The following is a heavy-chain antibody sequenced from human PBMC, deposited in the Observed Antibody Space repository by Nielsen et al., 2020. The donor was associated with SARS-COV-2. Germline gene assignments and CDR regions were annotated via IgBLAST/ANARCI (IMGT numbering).Heavy chain of an antibody. D-gene: IGHD2-2*01. J-gene: IGHJ6*03. CDR1: GGSFSGYY. CDR3: ARGGGCSSTSCLNMDV. V-gene: IGHV4-34*01. Sequence: SETLSLTCAVYGGSFSGYYWSWIRQPPGKGLEWIGEINHSGSTNCNPSLKSRVTISVDTSKNQFSLKLSSVTAADTAVYYCARGGGCSSTSCLNMDVWGKGTTVTVSS. CDR2: INHSGST.